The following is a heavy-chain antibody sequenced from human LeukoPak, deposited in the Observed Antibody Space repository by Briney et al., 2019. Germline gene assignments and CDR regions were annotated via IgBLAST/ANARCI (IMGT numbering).Heavy chain of an antibody. J-gene: IGHJ4*02. Sequence: GGSLRLSCAASGFTFSSYAMSWVRQAPGKGLEWVSAISGSGGSTYYADSVKGRFTISRDNSKNTLYLQMNSLRAEDTAVYYCAKVPPPYYDFWSGYYTSDYWGQGTPVTVSS. CDR3: AKVPPPYYDFWSGYYTSDY. V-gene: IGHV3-23*01. D-gene: IGHD3-3*01. CDR2: ISGSGGST. CDR1: GFTFSSYA.